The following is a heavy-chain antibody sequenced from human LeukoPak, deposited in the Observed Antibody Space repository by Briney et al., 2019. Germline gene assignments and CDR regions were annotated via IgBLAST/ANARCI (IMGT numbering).Heavy chain of an antibody. D-gene: IGHD3-10*01. CDR2: IKQDGSEK. CDR1: GFTFSSYC. J-gene: IGHJ4*02. Sequence: GGSLRLSCAASGFTFSSYCMSWVRQAPGKGLEWVANIKQDGSEKYYVDSVKGRSTISRDNAKNSLYLQMNSLRAEDTAVYYCARDKYYYGSGSPTDYWGQGTLVTVSS. CDR3: ARDKYYYGSGSPTDY. V-gene: IGHV3-7*01.